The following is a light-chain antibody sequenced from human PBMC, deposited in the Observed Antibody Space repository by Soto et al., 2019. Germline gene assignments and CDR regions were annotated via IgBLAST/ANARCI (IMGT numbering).Light chain of an antibody. CDR2: AAS. J-gene: IGKJ1*01. CDR3: LQDYHYPWT. Sequence: AIQMTQSPSSLSASVGDSVTITCRASQGIRNDLGWYQQKPGKAPELLIYAASSLQSGDPSRFSGSGSGTDFTLTISRLQPEDFATYCCLQDYHYPWTFGQWTKVDIK. V-gene: IGKV1-6*01. CDR1: QGIRND.